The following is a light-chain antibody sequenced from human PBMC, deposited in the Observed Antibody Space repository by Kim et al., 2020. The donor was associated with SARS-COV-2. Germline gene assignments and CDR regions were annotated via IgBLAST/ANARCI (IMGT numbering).Light chain of an antibody. CDR1: QIVGSDY. CDR3: QHYGSSPPLYT. J-gene: IGKJ2*01. Sequence: PGEIASLSCRASQIVGSDYLAWYQQKSGQAPRLLIYAASNRASGIPDRFSGSGSATDFTLTISRLEPEDFAVYYCQHYGSSPPLYTFGQGTKLEI. V-gene: IGKV3-20*01. CDR2: AAS.